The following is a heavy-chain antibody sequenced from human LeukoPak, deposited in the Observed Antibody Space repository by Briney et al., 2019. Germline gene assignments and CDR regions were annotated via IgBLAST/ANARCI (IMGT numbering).Heavy chain of an antibody. CDR1: GYTFTGYY. D-gene: IGHD3-22*01. J-gene: IGHJ4*02. V-gene: IGHV1-2*06. Sequence: GASVKVSCKASGYTFTGYYIHWVRQAPGQGLEWMGRVNPNSGGTNYAQKFQGRVTMTRDTSISTAYMELSRLRSDGTAIYYCARAGDSSGYYQTFDYWGQGTLVTASS. CDR3: ARAGDSSGYYQTFDY. CDR2: VNPNSGGT.